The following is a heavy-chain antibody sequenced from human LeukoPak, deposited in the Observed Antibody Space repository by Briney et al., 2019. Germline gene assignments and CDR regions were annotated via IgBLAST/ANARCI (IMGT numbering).Heavy chain of an antibody. J-gene: IGHJ4*02. CDR3: ARGRYVWGSYRAYFDY. D-gene: IGHD3-16*02. V-gene: IGHV4-39*01. Sequence: PSETLSLTCTVSGGSISSSSYYWGWIRQPPGKGLEWIGSIYYSGSTYYNPSLKSRVTISVDTSKNQCSLKLSSVTAADTAVYYCARGRYVWGSYRAYFDYWGQGTLVTVSS. CDR2: IYYSGST. CDR1: GGSISSSSYY.